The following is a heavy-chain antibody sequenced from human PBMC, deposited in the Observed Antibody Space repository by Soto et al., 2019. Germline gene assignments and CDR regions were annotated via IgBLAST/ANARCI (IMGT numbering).Heavy chain of an antibody. V-gene: IGHV3-66*01. CDR3: ARFVVPAAEHPWAWFDP. CDR1: GFTVSSNY. Sequence: GGSLRLSCAASGFTVSSNYMSWVRQAPGKGLEWVSVIYSGGSTYYADSVKGRFTISRDNSKNTLYLQMNSLRAEDTAVYYCARFVVPAAEHPWAWFDPWGQGTLVTVSS. D-gene: IGHD2-2*01. J-gene: IGHJ5*02. CDR2: IYSGGST.